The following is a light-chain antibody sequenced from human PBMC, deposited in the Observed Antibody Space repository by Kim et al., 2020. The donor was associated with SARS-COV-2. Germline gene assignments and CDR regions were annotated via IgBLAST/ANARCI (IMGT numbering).Light chain of an antibody. Sequence: VSPGERATLSCRASQSISTNLVWYQHKLGQPPRLLIYGAYTRATGIPARFSGSGSGTEFTLTISSLQSEDFAVYYCQQYESVPFTFGGGTKVDIK. CDR1: QSISTN. V-gene: IGKV3-15*01. J-gene: IGKJ4*01. CDR2: GAY. CDR3: QQYESVPFT.